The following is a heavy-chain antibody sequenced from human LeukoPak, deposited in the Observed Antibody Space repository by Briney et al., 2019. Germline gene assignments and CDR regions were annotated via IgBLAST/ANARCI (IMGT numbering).Heavy chain of an antibody. CDR2: IYYSGST. CDR1: GGSISSYY. Sequence: SETLSLTCTVSGGSISSYYWSWIRQPPGKGLEWIGYIYYSGSTNYNPSLKSRVTISVDTSKNQFSLKLSSVTAADTAVYYCARHWYYYDSSGYYSWFDPWGQGTLVTVSP. V-gene: IGHV4-59*08. D-gene: IGHD3-22*01. CDR3: ARHWYYYDSSGYYSWFDP. J-gene: IGHJ5*02.